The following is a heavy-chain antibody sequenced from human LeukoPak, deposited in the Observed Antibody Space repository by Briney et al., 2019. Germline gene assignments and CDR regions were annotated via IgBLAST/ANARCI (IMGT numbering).Heavy chain of an antibody. CDR1: GATFSSYA. J-gene: IGHJ3*02. Sequence: SVKVSCKASGATFSSYAISWVRQAPGQGLEWMGGIIPIFGTANYAQKFQGRVTITADESTSTAYMELSSLRSEDTAVYYCASRPYYYDSSGYLYAFDIWGQGTMVTVSS. CDR3: ASRPYYYDSSGYLYAFDI. V-gene: IGHV1-69*13. CDR2: IIPIFGTA. D-gene: IGHD3-22*01.